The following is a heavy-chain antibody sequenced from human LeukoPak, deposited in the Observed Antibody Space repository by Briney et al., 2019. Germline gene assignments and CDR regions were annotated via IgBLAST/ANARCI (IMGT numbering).Heavy chain of an antibody. Sequence: GAPVKVSCKASGYTFTCYGINWVRQATGQGLEWMGWMNPNSGNTGYAQKFQGRVTITRNTSIGTAYMELSSLRSEDTAVYYCARAAATRGWFDPWGQGTLVTVSS. V-gene: IGHV1-8*03. CDR1: GYTFTCYG. CDR3: ARAAATRGWFDP. J-gene: IGHJ5*02. D-gene: IGHD2-15*01. CDR2: MNPNSGNT.